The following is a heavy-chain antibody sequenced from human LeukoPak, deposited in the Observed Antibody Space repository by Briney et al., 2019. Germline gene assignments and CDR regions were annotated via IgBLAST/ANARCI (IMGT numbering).Heavy chain of an antibody. CDR3: ATRPTISIPDV. J-gene: IGHJ6*04. CDR1: GFTFNNAW. CDR2: VKSKTDGGTT. Sequence: GGSLRLSCAASGFTFNNAWMSWVRQAPGKGLEWVGRVKSKTDGGTTDYAAPVKGRFTISRDNSKNTLYLQMNSLRAEDTAVYYCATRPTISIPDVWGKGTTVTVSS. V-gene: IGHV3-15*01. D-gene: IGHD3-3*01.